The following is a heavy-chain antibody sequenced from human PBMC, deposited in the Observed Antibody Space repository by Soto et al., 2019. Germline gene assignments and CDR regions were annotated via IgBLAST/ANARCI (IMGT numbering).Heavy chain of an antibody. J-gene: IGHJ3*02. CDR1: GFTFSSYA. CDR3: AKVREMATITDAFDI. V-gene: IGHV3-23*01. Sequence: GGSLRLSCAASGFTFSSYAMSWVRQAPGKGLEWVSAISGSGGSTYYADSVKGRFTISRDNSKNTLYLQMNSLVAEDTAVYYCAKVREMATITDAFDIWGQGTMVTVSS. D-gene: IGHD5-12*01. CDR2: ISGSGGST.